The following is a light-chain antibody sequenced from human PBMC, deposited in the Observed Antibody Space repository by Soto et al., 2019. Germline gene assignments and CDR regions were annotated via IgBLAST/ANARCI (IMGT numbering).Light chain of an antibody. CDR1: QTVSASY. CDR3: QQRSNWPIT. Sequence: EIVLTQSPATLSLSPGERATLSCRASQTVSASYLVWYQQKPGQAPRLLIYDASNRATGIPARFSGSGSGTDFTLTISSLEPEDFAVYYCQQRSNWPITFGQGTRLEIK. CDR2: DAS. V-gene: IGKV3-11*01. J-gene: IGKJ5*01.